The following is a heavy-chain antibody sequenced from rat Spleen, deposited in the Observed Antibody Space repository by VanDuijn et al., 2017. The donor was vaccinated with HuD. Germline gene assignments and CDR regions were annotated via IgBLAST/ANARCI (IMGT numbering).Heavy chain of an antibody. CDR1: GFTFSDYY. D-gene: IGHD1-4*01. J-gene: IGHJ3*01. CDR3: ARTGITEGFPY. CDR2: ISYDGTTT. V-gene: IGHV5-29*01. Sequence: EVQLVESDGGLVQPGRSLKLSCAASGFTFSDYYMAWVRQAPTKGLEWVATISYDGTTTSYRDSVRGRFTVSRDNAKSTLYLQMDSLRSEDTATYYCARTGITEGFPYWGQGTLVTVSS.